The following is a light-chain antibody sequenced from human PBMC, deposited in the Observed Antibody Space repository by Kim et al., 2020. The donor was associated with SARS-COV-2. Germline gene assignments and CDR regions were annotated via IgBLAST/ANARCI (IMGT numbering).Light chain of an antibody. Sequence: ESVGDRVTITCRASQDISNYLAWFQLKPGKAHKLLIYAASALQPGVPSRFSGSGSGTDFTLTVTSLQPEDVATYYCQKCDSAPWTFGQGTKVDIK. CDR3: QKCDSAPWT. CDR2: AAS. J-gene: IGKJ1*01. CDR1: QDISNY. V-gene: IGKV1-27*01.